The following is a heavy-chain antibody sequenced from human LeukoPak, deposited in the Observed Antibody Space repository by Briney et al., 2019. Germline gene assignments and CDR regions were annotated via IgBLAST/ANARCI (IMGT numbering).Heavy chain of an antibody. D-gene: IGHD6-13*01. Sequence: SETLSLTCTVSGGSISSSSYYWGWIRQAPGKGLEWIGSINYSGSTYCNPSLQSRVTISVDTSKNQFSLKLSSVTAADTAVYYCAAGPDIAAANYWGQGTLVTVSS. V-gene: IGHV4-39*07. CDR1: GGSISSSSYY. J-gene: IGHJ4*02. CDR3: AAGPDIAAANY. CDR2: INYSGST.